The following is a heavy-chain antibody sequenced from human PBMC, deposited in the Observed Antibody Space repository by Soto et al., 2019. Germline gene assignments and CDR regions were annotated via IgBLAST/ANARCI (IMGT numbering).Heavy chain of an antibody. CDR1: GFTFSSYG. CDR3: AKDIVRGQLSSHGMDV. CDR2: ISYDGSNK. J-gene: IGHJ6*02. D-gene: IGHD2-2*01. Sequence: GGSLRLSCAASGFTFSSYGMHWVRQAPDKGLEWVAVISYDGSNKYYADSVKGRFTISRDNSKNTLYLQMNSLRAEDTAVYYCAKDIVRGQLSSHGMDVWGQGTTVTVSS. V-gene: IGHV3-30*18.